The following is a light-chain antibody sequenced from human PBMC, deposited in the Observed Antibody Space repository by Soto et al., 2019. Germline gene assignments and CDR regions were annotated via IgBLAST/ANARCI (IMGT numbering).Light chain of an antibody. CDR2: GVS. CDR3: EVSASPPRT. V-gene: IGKV3-20*01. J-gene: IGKJ1*01. Sequence: SLSPVTVSLSPRERATLSCRASQSVDNNLAWYQQKPGQAPRPLIYGVSSRATGIPDRFSGSGSGTDFTLTISRLEPEDGTVYYSEVSASPPRTFGQGSKV. CDR1: QSVDNN.